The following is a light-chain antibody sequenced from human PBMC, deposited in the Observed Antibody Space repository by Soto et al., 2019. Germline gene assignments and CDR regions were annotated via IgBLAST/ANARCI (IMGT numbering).Light chain of an antibody. V-gene: IGKV3-11*01. CDR3: QQRSNWPPT. Sequence: VLTHSPLSLPVTPGEPANLSCRASQSVSSSYLAWYQQKPGQAPRLLIYDASNRATGIPARFSGSGSGTDFTLTISSLEPEDFAVYYCQQRSNWPPTFGQGTKVDIK. J-gene: IGKJ1*01. CDR1: QSVSSSY. CDR2: DAS.